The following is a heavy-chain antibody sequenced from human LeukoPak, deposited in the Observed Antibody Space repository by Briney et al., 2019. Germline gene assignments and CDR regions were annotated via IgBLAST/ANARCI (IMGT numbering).Heavy chain of an antibody. CDR2: IYYSGST. Sequence: SETLSLTCTVSGGSVSSSIYSWGWIRQPPGKGLEWIGSIYYSGSTSYNPSLKSRVTISVDTSKNQFSLKLSSVTAADTAVYYCARGRGRAARLDYWGQGTLVTVSS. J-gene: IGHJ4*02. CDR1: GGSVSSSIYS. CDR3: ARGRGRAARLDY. D-gene: IGHD6-6*01. V-gene: IGHV4-39*01.